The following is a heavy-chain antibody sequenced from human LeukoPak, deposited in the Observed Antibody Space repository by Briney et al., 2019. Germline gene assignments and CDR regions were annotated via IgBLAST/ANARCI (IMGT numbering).Heavy chain of an antibody. CDR1: GYSFTSYW. J-gene: IGHJ4*02. V-gene: IGHV5-10-1*01. D-gene: IGHD3-22*01. CDR3: ARHPITRYYDSSGYSAAGPDY. CDR2: TDPSDSYT. Sequence: GESLRISCKGSGYSFTSYWISWVRQMPGKGLEGMGRTDPSDSYTNYSPSFQGHVTISADKSISTAYLQWSSLKASDTAMYYCARHPITRYYDSSGYSAAGPDYWGQGTLVTVSS.